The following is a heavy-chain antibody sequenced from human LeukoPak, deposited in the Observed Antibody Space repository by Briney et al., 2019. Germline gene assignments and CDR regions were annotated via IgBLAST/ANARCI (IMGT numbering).Heavy chain of an antibody. Sequence: PGRSLRLSCAASGFTFSSYAMHWVRQAPGKGLEWVAVISYDGSKKYYADSVKGRFTISRDNSKNTLYLQMNSLRAEDTAVYYCARDYDYWGQGTLVTVSP. V-gene: IGHV3-30-3*01. J-gene: IGHJ4*02. CDR3: ARDYDY. CDR1: GFTFSSYA. CDR2: ISYDGSKK.